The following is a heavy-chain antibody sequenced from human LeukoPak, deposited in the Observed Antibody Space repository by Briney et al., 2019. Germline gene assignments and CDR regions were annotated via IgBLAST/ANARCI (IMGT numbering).Heavy chain of an antibody. CDR3: ARVAIVVVVAATPPHDAFDI. V-gene: IGHV1-2*02. D-gene: IGHD2-15*01. J-gene: IGHJ3*02. CDR1: GYTFTGYY. Sequence: ASVKVSCKASGYTFTGYYMHWVRQAPGQGLEWMGWINPNSGGTNYAQKFQGRVTLTRDTSISTAYMELSRLRSDDTAVYYCARVAIVVVVAATPPHDAFDIWGQGTMVTVSS. CDR2: INPNSGGT.